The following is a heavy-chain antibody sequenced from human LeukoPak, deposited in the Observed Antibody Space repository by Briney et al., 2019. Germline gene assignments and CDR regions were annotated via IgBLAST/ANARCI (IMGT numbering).Heavy chain of an antibody. Sequence: PGGSLRLSCAASGVTFSGYWMDWVRQTPGKGLEWVANIKPDGSEIYYVDSLKGRFTISRDSAKNSLYLQMNSLRAEDTAVYYCTRSLDYWGEGTLVTVSS. J-gene: IGHJ4*02. D-gene: IGHD2-15*01. CDR2: IKPDGSEI. CDR1: GVTFSGYW. CDR3: TRSLDY. V-gene: IGHV3-7*02.